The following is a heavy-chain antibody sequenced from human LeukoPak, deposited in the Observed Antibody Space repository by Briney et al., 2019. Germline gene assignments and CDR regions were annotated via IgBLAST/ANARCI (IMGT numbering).Heavy chain of an antibody. CDR3: ARAPAIGFDY. CDR1: GYTYTSYG. CDR2: MNPNSGNT. J-gene: IGHJ4*02. Sequence: GASVKVSCKASGYTYTSYGISWVRQAPGQGLEWMGWMNPNSGNTGYAQKFQGRVTITRNTSISTAYMELSSLRSEDTAVYYCARAPAIGFDYWGQGTLVTVSS. D-gene: IGHD2-21*01. V-gene: IGHV1-8*01.